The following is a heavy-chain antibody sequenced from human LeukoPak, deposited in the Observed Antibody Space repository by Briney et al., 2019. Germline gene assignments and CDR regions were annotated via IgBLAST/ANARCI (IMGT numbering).Heavy chain of an antibody. CDR2: IRYDGSNK. Sequence: GGSLRLSCAASGFTFSSYGMHWVRQAPGKGLEWVAFIRYDGSNKYYADSVKGRFTISRDNSKNTLYLQMNSLRAEDTAVYYCAKDQSYCDSSGYQYYFVYWGQGTMVTVSS. CDR3: AKDQSYCDSSGYQYYFVY. J-gene: IGHJ4*02. CDR1: GFTFSSYG. D-gene: IGHD3-22*01. V-gene: IGHV3-30*02.